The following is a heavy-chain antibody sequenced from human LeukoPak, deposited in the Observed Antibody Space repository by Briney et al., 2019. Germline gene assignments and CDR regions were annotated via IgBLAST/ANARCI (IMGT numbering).Heavy chain of an antibody. CDR1: GGSITSYY. Sequence: SETLSLTCTVSGGSITSYYWSWIRQPPGKGLEWIGYMYYTGSTNYNPSLKSRVTMSVDTSKNQFSLKLSSVTAADTAVYYCARDRDIVVVPAEDAFDIWGQGTMVTVSS. D-gene: IGHD2-2*01. CDR3: ARDRDIVVVPAEDAFDI. J-gene: IGHJ3*02. CDR2: MYYTGST. V-gene: IGHV4-59*01.